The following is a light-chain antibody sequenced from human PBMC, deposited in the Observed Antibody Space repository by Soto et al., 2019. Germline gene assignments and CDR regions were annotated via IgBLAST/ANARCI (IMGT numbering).Light chain of an antibody. V-gene: IGKV3-11*01. CDR2: NAS. J-gene: IGKJ5*01. Sequence: EIVLTQSPGTLSLSPGERATIFCKTSQTISKYLVWYQQKPGQAPRLLINNASNRATGIPARFNGSGSGTDFTLTISSLEPEDCAVYYCQQRSNWPLTFGGGTRLEIK. CDR3: QQRSNWPLT. CDR1: QTISKY.